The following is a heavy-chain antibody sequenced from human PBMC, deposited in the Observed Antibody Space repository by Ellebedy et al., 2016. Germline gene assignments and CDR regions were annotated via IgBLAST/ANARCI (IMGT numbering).Heavy chain of an antibody. CDR3: AREATVTAFWFDP. Sequence: ASVKVSCKASGYTFSDYGIHWVRQAPGQRLEWMGWINAGNGNTKYSQKFQGRVTISRDTSASTADMELSSLRSEDTAVYYCAREATVTAFWFDPWGQGTLVTVSS. J-gene: IGHJ5*02. CDR1: GYTFSDYG. V-gene: IGHV1-3*01. CDR2: INAGNGNT. D-gene: IGHD2-21*02.